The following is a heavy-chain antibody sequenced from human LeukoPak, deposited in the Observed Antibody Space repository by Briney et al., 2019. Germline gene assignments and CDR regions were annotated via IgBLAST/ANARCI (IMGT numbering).Heavy chain of an antibody. J-gene: IGHJ2*01. CDR2: INPSGST. Sequence: SETLSLTCAVYGGSFSGYYRSWIRQPPGKGLEWVGEINPSGSTNYNPSLKSRVTISVDTSKNQFSLKLRSVTAADTAVYYCARDYGDIPPDWYYDLWGRGTLVTVSS. CDR3: ARDYGDIPPDWYYDL. D-gene: IGHD4-17*01. CDR1: GGSFSGYY. V-gene: IGHV4-34*01.